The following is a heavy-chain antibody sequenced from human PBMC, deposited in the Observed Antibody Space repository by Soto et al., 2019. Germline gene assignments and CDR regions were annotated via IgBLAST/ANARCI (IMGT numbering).Heavy chain of an antibody. CDR1: GGTFSTYD. D-gene: IGHD5-18*01. V-gene: IGHV1-69*12. CDR2: IIPMFGTA. J-gene: IGHJ4*02. CDR3: ASGIQLWLRRINNGYSG. Sequence: QVQLVQSGVEVKKPESAEKVSWKAPGGTFSTYDISWVRQAPGQGLEWMGGIIPMFGTANYAQRFQDRVTITADESTNTVYMELSSLRAEDTAVYFCASGIQLWLRRINNGYSGWGQGTLVTVSS.